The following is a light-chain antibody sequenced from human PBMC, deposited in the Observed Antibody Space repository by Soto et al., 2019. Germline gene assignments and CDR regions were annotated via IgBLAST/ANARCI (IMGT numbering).Light chain of an antibody. Sequence: DIQMTQSPSSLSASVGDRVTITCQASQDISNYLNWYQQKPGKAPKLLISDASNLKVGVPSRFSGSGSGTHFTFTISSLQPEDIATYSCQQYGILPLTFGGGTRVQIK. CDR3: QQYGILPLT. CDR2: DAS. J-gene: IGKJ4*01. V-gene: IGKV1-33*01. CDR1: QDISNY.